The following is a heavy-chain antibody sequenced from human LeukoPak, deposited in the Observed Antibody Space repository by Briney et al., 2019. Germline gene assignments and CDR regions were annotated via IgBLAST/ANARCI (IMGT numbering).Heavy chain of an antibody. J-gene: IGHJ4*02. CDR3: AKRSASGSYYQQIFDY. CDR1: GFTFSSYA. Sequence: GGSLRLSCAASGFTFSSYAMSWVRQAPGKGLEWVSAISGSGGSTYYADSVKGRFTISRDNSKNTLYLQMNSLRAEDTAVYYCAKRSASGSYYQQIFDYWGQGTLVTVSS. CDR2: ISGSGGST. V-gene: IGHV3-23*01. D-gene: IGHD3-10*01.